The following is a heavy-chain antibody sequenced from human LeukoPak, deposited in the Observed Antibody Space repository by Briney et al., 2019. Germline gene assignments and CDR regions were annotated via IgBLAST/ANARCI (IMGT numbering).Heavy chain of an antibody. J-gene: IGHJ4*02. CDR2: CLAGGLL. V-gene: IGHV3-66*01. D-gene: IGHD2-21*01. Sequence: GGSLRLSCVGSGFNVTTNNMYWVRQAPGKGLECVSTCLAGGLLHYADSVRDRFIISRDTSKNTLYLHMNSLSAEDTAVYYCGSRFCNSCPLDFRGQGTLVTVSS. CDR1: GFNVTTNN. CDR3: GSRFCNSCPLDF.